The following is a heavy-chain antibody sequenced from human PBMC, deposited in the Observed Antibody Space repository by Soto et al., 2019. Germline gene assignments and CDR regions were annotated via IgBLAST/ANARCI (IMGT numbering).Heavy chain of an antibody. D-gene: IGHD5-18*01. V-gene: IGHV1-69*13. CDR2: IIAIVGTA. CDR3: ARISRVGYSDGTNWFAP. Sequence: ASVKVSCKASGGTFSSYVISWVRQAPGQGLEWMGGIIAIVGTANYAQKFQGRVTITADESTSAAYMELSSLRCEDTAVYYCARISRVGYSDGTNWFAPWGQGTLVTASA. J-gene: IGHJ5*02. CDR1: GGTFSSYV.